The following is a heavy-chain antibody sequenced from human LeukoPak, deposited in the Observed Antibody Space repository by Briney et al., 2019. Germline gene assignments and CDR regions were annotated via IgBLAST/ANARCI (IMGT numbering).Heavy chain of an antibody. D-gene: IGHD2-15*01. CDR1: GFTFSTYG. J-gene: IGHJ4*02. Sequence: GGSLRLSCAASGFTFSTYGMSWVRQAPGKGLEWVSAISGSGGRTYYADSVKGRFTISRDNSKNTLYMQMNSLRAEDTAVYYCAKDSWVSHHGITPQSVAFDYWGQGTLVTVSS. CDR2: ISGSGGRT. CDR3: AKDSWVSHHGITPQSVAFDY. V-gene: IGHV3-23*01.